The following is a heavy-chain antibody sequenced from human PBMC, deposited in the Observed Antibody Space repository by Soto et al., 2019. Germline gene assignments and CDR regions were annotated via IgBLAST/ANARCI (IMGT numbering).Heavy chain of an antibody. D-gene: IGHD2-21*02. CDR3: ASLIVVVTADWFDP. V-gene: IGHV3-21*01. CDR2: ISSSSSYI. CDR1: GVTFSSNN. J-gene: IGHJ5*02. Sequence: GGSLRLYCAASGVTFSSNNIKWVRQAPGKGLEWVSSISSSSSYIYYADSVKGRFTISRDNAKNALYLQMNSLRAEDTAVYYCASLIVVVTADWFDPGGQGSLVTGSS.